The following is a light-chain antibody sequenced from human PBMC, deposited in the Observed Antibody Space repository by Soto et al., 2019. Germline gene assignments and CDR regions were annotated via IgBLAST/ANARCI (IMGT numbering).Light chain of an antibody. CDR1: QNINSN. CDR2: GAS. J-gene: IGKJ4*01. Sequence: EILMTQTPLTRSVSPGEGATLSCRASQNINSNLAWYQQRPGQAPRVLIYGASSRASGIPDRFSGSGSGTDFTLTINRLEPDDFAVYYCQQYNDWPPLTFGGGTRVESK. CDR3: QQYNDWPPLT. V-gene: IGKV3D-15*01.